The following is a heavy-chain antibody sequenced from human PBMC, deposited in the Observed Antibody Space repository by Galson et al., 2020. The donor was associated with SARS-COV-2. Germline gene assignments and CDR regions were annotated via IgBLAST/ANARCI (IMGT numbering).Heavy chain of an antibody. CDR2: ISHDGSTK. J-gene: IGHJ4*02. V-gene: IGHV3-30*04. D-gene: IGHD2-2*02. Sequence: GESLKISCAASGFPFSNFAMHWVRQAAGKGLEWVAIISHDGSTKYNTDSMKGHFTISRDNSKNTLFLQMNSLRDEDTAVYYCAREGPDYTSSYFDYWGQGTPVTVSS. CDR1: GFPFSNFA. CDR3: AREGPDYTSSYFDY.